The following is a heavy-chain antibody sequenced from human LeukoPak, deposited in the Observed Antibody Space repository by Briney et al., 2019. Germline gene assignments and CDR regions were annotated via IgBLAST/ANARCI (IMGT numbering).Heavy chain of an antibody. CDR2: INPNSGGT. CDR3: ARSYYDFWSGPSPVDY. CDR1: GYTFTGYY. J-gene: IGHJ4*02. V-gene: IGHV1-2*02. Sequence: GASVKVSCKASGYTFTGYYMHWVRQAPGQGLEWIGWINPNSGGTNYAQKFQGRVTMTRDTSISTAYMELSRLRSDDTAVYYCARSYYDFWSGPSPVDYWGQGTLVTVSS. D-gene: IGHD3-3*01.